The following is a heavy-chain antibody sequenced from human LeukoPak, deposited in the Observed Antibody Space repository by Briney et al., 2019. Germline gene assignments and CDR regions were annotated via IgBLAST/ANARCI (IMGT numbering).Heavy chain of an antibody. CDR3: AREAYGGNVAFHI. D-gene: IGHD4-23*01. V-gene: IGHV4-30-4*01. CDR1: GGSISSGDYY. Sequence: PSETLYLTCTVSGGSISSGDYYRSWIRQPPGKGLEWIGYIYYSGSTYYNPSLKSRVTISVDTSKNQFSLKLSSVTAADTAVYYCAREAYGGNVAFHIWGQGTMVTVSS. CDR2: IYYSGST. J-gene: IGHJ3*02.